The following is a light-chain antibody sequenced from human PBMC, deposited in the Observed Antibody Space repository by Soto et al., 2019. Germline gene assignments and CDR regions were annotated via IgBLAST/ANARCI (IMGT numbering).Light chain of an antibody. CDR1: QSVTSNY. V-gene: IGKV3-20*01. CDR2: DTS. CDR3: QQYGTSTQT. J-gene: IGKJ1*01. Sequence: EIQLTQSPATLSLSPGETATLSCRASQSVTSNYLAWYQQKPGRAPGLLIYDTSTRDSGVPDRFSGSGSGTEFTLTISRLQPEDFAVYYCQQYGTSTQTFGQGTKVDIK.